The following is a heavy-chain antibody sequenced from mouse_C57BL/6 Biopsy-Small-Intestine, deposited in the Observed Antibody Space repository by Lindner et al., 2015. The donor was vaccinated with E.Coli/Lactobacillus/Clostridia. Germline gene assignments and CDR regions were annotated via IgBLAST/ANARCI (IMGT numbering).Heavy chain of an antibody. CDR3: TTYYYAGRDPSGFAY. CDR2: IDPENGDT. Sequence: VQLQESGAEFVRPGASVKLSCTASGFNIKDDYMHWVMQRPEQGLEWIGWIDPENGDTEYASKFQGKATITADTSSNTACLQLSSLTSEDSAVYYCTTYYYAGRDPSGFAYWGQGTLVTVSA. V-gene: IGHV14-4*01. D-gene: IGHD1-1*01. CDR1: GFNIKDDY. J-gene: IGHJ3*01.